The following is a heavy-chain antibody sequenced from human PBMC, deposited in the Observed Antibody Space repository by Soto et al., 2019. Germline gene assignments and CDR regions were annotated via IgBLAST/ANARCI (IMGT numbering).Heavy chain of an antibody. J-gene: IGHJ6*02. D-gene: IGHD2-21*02. CDR1: GGTFSSYA. V-gene: IGHV1-69*12. CDR2: IIPIFGTA. Sequence: QVQLVQSGAEVKKPGSSVKVSCKASGGTFSSYAISWVRQAPGQGLEWMGGIIPIFGTANYAQKFQGRVTIPADESTSXXDXEXXSLRSEDTAVYYCARGRGIVVVTAIPYYYYYGMDVWGQGTTVTVSS. CDR3: ARGRGIVVVTAIPYYYYYGMDV.